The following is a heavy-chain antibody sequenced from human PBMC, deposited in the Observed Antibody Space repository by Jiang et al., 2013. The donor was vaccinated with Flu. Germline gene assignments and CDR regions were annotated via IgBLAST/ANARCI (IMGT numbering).Heavy chain of an antibody. CDR1: GDSISSISYY. CDR2: IFHSGTT. V-gene: IGHV4-39*01. CDR3: ARLVYSSTWRNYYYDLDV. D-gene: IGHD6-13*01. J-gene: IGHJ6*02. Sequence: SGPGLVKASETLSLTCTVSGDSISSISYYWGWVRQPPGKGLEWIGSIFHSGTTHYNPSLKSRLTISVDTSKNQFSLNLASVTAADTAVYYCARLVYSSTWRNYYYDLDVWGQGTTVTVSS.